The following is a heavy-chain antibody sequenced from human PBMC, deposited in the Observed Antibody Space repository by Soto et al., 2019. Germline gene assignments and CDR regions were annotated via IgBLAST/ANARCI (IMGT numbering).Heavy chain of an antibody. CDR3: ARDSAYSGSYYWGYFQH. CDR1: GGTFSSYA. D-gene: IGHD1-26*01. V-gene: IGHV1-69*06. CDR2: IIPIFGTA. Sequence: QVQLVQSGAEVKKPGSSVKVSCKASGGTFSSYAISWVRQAPGQGREWMGGIIPIFGTANYAQKFQGRVTITVDKSTSRAYMELSSLSSEDTAVYDCARDSAYSGSYYWGYFQHWGQGSLVTVSS. J-gene: IGHJ1*01.